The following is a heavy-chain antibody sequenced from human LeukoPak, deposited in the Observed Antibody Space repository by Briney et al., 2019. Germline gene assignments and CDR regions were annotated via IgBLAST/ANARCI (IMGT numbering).Heavy chain of an antibody. Sequence: SVKVSCKASGGTFSSYAISWVRQAPGQGLEWMGGIIPIFGTAYYAQKFQGRVTITADESTSTAYMELSSLRSEDTAVYYCARGGYSSGPADYWGQGTLVTVSS. CDR3: ARGGYSSGPADY. J-gene: IGHJ4*02. V-gene: IGHV1-69*01. CDR2: IIPIFGTA. CDR1: GGTFSSYA. D-gene: IGHD6-19*01.